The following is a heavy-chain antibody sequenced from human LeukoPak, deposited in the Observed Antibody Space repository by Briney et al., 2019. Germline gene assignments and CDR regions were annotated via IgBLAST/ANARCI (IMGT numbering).Heavy chain of an antibody. Sequence: GVSLTLSCAVSGLTLSSYAMLWLRQAPGKGLEWLSHFSGSGGSTYYADSVRGRFTISRDNSKNTLYLQMNSLRAEDTAVYYCAKGQLPAGYFDYWGQGTLVTVSS. CDR1: GLTLSSYA. CDR2: FSGSGGST. J-gene: IGHJ4*02. D-gene: IGHD2-2*01. V-gene: IGHV3-23*01. CDR3: AKGQLPAGYFDY.